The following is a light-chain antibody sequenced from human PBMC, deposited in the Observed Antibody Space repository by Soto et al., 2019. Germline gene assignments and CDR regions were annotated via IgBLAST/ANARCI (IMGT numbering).Light chain of an antibody. CDR3: CSYTTSSDLDYV. Sequence: QSALTQPASVSGSPGQSITISCTGTSSDVGGHNLVSWYQQHPGKAPKAIIYEASRRPSGVSTRFSGSKSGNTASLTISGLQAEDEAVYYCCSYTTSSDLDYVFGTGTKVTVL. V-gene: IGLV2-14*02. CDR2: EAS. CDR1: SSDVGGHNL. J-gene: IGLJ1*01.